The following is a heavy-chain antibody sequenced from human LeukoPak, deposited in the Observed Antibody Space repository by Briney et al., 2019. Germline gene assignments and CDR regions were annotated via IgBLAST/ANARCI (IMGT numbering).Heavy chain of an antibody. CDR3: ARSRIAARQNWFDP. V-gene: IGHV4-31*03. CDR2: IYYSGST. CDR1: GGSISSGGYY. Sequence: PSETLSLTCTVSGGSISSGGYYWRCIRQHPGTGLEWLGYIYYSGSTYYNPSLKSRVTISVDTSKNQFSLKLSSVTAADTAVYYCARSRIAARQNWFDPWGQGTLVTVSS. D-gene: IGHD6-6*01. J-gene: IGHJ5*02.